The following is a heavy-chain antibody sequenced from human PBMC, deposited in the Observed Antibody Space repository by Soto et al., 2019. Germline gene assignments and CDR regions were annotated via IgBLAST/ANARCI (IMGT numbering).Heavy chain of an antibody. CDR3: ASRDPGTSVDY. CDR1: GGSFTSNNW. V-gene: IGHV4-4*02. Sequence: QVQLQESGPGLVKPSGTLSLTCAVSGGSFTSNNWWTWVRQPPGQGLEWIGEIYRTGSTNYNPSLKSRVTTSLDKSEHQVSLKVTSLTAADTAVYYCASRDPGTSVDYWGQGTLVTVSS. CDR2: IYRTGST. J-gene: IGHJ4*02. D-gene: IGHD1-7*01.